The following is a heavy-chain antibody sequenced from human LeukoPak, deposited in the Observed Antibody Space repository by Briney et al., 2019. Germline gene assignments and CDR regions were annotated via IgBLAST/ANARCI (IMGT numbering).Heavy chain of an antibody. CDR2: IISSGSTI. D-gene: IGHD6-13*01. CDR1: GFTFSDYY. J-gene: IGHJ6*03. V-gene: IGHV3-11*01. CDR3: ARVAAAGHRYYYYYMDV. Sequence: GGSLRLSCAASGFTFSDYYMSWIRQAPGKGLEWVSYIISSGSTIYYADSVKGRFTISRDNAKNSLYLQMNSLRAEDTAVYYCARVAAAGHRYYYYYMDVWGKGTTVTVSS.